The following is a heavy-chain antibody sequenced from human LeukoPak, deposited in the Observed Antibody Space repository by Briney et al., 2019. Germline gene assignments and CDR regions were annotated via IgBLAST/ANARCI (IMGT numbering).Heavy chain of an antibody. CDR1: GFTFSDYY. D-gene: IGHD2-15*01. V-gene: IGHV3-11*06. CDR3: ARDQGQIGCSGSSCYGDYHYGMDV. CDR2: ISSSSSYT. J-gene: IGHJ6*04. Sequence: PGGSLRPSCAASGFTFSDYYMSWIRQAPGKGLEWVSYISSSSSYTNYADSVKGRFTISRDNTKNSLYLQMNSLRAEDTAVYYCARDQGQIGCSGSSCYGDYHYGMDVWGKGTTVTVSS.